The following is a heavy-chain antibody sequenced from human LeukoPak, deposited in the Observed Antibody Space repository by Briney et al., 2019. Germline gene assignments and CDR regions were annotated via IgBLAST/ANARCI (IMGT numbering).Heavy chain of an antibody. Sequence: SETLSLTCTVSGGSVSSGGYYWSWIRQHPGKGLEWIVYIYYSGSTYYNPSLKSRVTISVDTSKNQFSLKLSSVTAADTAVYYCARTPLGYCSSTSCYTGWFDPWGQGTLVTVSS. D-gene: IGHD2-2*02. CDR1: GGSVSSGGYY. V-gene: IGHV4-31*03. CDR2: IYYSGST. CDR3: ARTPLGYCSSTSCYTGWFDP. J-gene: IGHJ5*02.